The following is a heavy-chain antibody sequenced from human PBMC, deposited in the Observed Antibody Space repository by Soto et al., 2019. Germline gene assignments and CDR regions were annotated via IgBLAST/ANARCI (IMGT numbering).Heavy chain of an antibody. V-gene: IGHV3-73*01. CDR2: IRSKANSYAK. CDR3: THYESSGYYLCQDY. J-gene: IGHJ4*02. CDR1: GFTFSGSA. D-gene: IGHD3-22*01. Sequence: GGSLRLSCAASGFTFSGSAMHWVRQASGKGLEWVGRIRSKANSYAKANAASVKGRFTISRDDSKNTAYLQMNSLKTEDTAVYCCTHYESSGYYLCQDYWGQGTLVTVSS.